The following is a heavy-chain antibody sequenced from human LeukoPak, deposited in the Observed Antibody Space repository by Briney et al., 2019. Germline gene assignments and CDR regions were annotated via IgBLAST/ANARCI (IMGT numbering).Heavy chain of an antibody. CDR3: ARAVVDYDSWSGYCDY. CDR2: IYYSGST. Sequence: SETLSLTCTVSGGSISSSSYYWGWFRQPPGKGLEWIGTIYYSGSTYYNPSLKSRVTISVDTSKNQFSLKLISVTAADTALYYCARAVVDYDSWSGYCDYWGQGTLVTVSS. CDR1: GGSISSSSYY. D-gene: IGHD3-3*01. J-gene: IGHJ4*02. V-gene: IGHV4-39*07.